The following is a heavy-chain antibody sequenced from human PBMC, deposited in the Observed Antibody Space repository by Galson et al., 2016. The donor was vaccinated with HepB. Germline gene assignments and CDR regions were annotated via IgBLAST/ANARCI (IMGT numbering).Heavy chain of an antibody. V-gene: IGHV3-66*04. CDR2: IYSGGST. CDR1: GFTVSRNS. Sequence: SLRLSCAASGFTVSRNSMTWVRQAPGKGLEWVSVIYSGGSTYYADSVKGRFTISRDNSKNTLYLLMNSLRAEDTAVYSCARHRRVGAYSNYFDYWGQGALVTVSS. D-gene: IGHD1-26*01. J-gene: IGHJ4*02. CDR3: ARHRRVGAYSNYFDY.